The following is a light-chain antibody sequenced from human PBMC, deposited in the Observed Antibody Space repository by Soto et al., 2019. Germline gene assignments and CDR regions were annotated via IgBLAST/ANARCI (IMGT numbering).Light chain of an antibody. Sequence: QSALTQTASVSGSPGQSITISCTGTSSDVGAYNYVSWYQQHPGQAPKLMIFEVSNRPSGVSNRFSGSKSGNTASLTISGLQPEDEADYYCGSYSGRDTLVFGTGTKLTVL. CDR3: GSYSGRDTLV. V-gene: IGLV2-14*01. CDR2: EVS. J-gene: IGLJ1*01. CDR1: SSDVGAYNY.